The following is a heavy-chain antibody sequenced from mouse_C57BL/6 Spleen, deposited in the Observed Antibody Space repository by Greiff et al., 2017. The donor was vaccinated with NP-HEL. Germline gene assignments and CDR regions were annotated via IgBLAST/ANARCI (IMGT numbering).Heavy chain of an antibody. V-gene: IGHV1-72*01. CDR3: ASSSITTVVATPFYYAMDY. CDR1: GYTFTSYW. J-gene: IGHJ4*01. D-gene: IGHD1-1*01. CDR2: IDPNSGGT. Sequence: VQLQQSGAELVKPGASVKLSCKASGYTFTSYWMHWVKQRPGRGLEWIGRIDPNSGGTKYNEKFKSKATLTVDKPSSTAYMQLSSLTSEDSAVYYCASSSITTVVATPFYYAMDYWGQGTSVTVSS.